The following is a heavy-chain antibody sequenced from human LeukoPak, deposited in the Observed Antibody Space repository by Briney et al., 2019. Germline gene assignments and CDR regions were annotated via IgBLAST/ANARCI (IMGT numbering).Heavy chain of an antibody. V-gene: IGHV3-23*01. CDR3: ATRDYYDSRGYYYYYFDY. Sequence: HPGGSLRLSCAASGFTFNNYAMSWVRHAPGKGLEWVSGISGSGGSTYYADSVKGRFTISRDNSKNTVYLQMNSLRAEDTAVYYCATRDYYDSRGYYYYYFDYWGQGTLVTVSS. CDR1: GFTFNNYA. CDR2: ISGSGGST. D-gene: IGHD3-22*01. J-gene: IGHJ4*02.